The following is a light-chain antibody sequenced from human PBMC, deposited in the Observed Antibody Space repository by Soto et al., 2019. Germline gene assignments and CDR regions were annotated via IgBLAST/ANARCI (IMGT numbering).Light chain of an antibody. CDR3: SSYAGRTLYV. CDR2: EVS. V-gene: IGLV2-8*01. CDR1: SSDVGGHNY. Sequence: QSALTQPASVSGSPGQSITISCTGTSSDVGGHNYVSWYQQHPGKAPKLMIYEVSKRPSGVPDRFSDSKSGNTASLTVSGLQAEDEADYYCSSYAGRTLYVFGTGTKVTVL. J-gene: IGLJ1*01.